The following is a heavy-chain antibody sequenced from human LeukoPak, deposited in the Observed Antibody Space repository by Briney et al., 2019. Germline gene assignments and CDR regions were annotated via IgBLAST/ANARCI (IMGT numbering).Heavy chain of an antibody. CDR1: GGSFSGDF. CDR2: INHGGST. CDR3: AREPSGVLGFDY. Sequence: SETLSLTCAVYGGSFSGDFWSWIRQSPGKGLEWIGEINHGGSTTYNSSLKSRVTISIDTSKNQFSLKLTSVTAADTAVYYCAREPSGVLGFDYWGQGTLVTVSS. V-gene: IGHV4-34*01. D-gene: IGHD3-10*01. J-gene: IGHJ4*02.